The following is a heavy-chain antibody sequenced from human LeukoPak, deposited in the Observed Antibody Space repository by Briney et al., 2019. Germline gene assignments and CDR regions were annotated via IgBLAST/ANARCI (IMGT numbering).Heavy chain of an antibody. CDR3: ASLGGRRTGYPSFDY. D-gene: IGHD3/OR15-3a*01. J-gene: IGHJ4*02. CDR2: INHSGST. CDR1: GGSISSGDYY. Sequence: SETLSLTCTVSGGSISSGDYYWSWIRQPPGKGLEWIGEINHSGSTNYNPSLKSRVTISVDTSKNQFSLKLSSVTAADTAVYYCASLGGRRTGYPSFDYWGQGTLVTVSS. V-gene: IGHV4-39*07.